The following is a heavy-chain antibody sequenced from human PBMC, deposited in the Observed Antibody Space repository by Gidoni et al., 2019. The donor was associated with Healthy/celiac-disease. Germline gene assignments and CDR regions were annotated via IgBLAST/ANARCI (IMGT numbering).Heavy chain of an antibody. D-gene: IGHD3-16*01. CDR1: GGSISSYY. CDR3: ARAPGDVWGGRYYGMDV. V-gene: IGHV4-59*01. CDR2: IYYSGST. Sequence: QVPLQESGPGLVKPSETLSFTCTVSGGSISSYYWSWIRQPPGKGLEWIGYIYYSGSTNYNPSLKSRVTISVDTSKNQFSLKLSSVTAADTAVYYCARAPGDVWGGRYYGMDVWGQGTTVTVSS. J-gene: IGHJ6*02.